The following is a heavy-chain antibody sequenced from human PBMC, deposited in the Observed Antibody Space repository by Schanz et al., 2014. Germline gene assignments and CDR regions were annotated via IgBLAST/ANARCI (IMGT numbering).Heavy chain of an antibody. D-gene: IGHD3-10*01. V-gene: IGHV3-11*05. CDR1: GFTFRDYY. CDR2: ISSGSSYA. CDR3: ARDFDDRRGYGSGSYREFDY. J-gene: IGHJ4*02. Sequence: QVQLVESGGGLVKPGGSLRLSCAASGFTFRDYYMSWIRQAPGKGLEWVSDISSGSSYANYADSVKGRFTISRDNAKNSLYLQMNSLRAEDTAVYYCARDFDDRRGYGSGSYREFDYWGQGTLXTVSS.